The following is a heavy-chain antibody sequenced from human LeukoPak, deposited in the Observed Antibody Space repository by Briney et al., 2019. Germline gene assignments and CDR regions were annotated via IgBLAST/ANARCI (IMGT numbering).Heavy chain of an antibody. CDR1: GFTFSYFW. J-gene: IGHJ4*02. CDR3: ARDEGSSPAY. V-gene: IGHV3-7*01. Sequence: GGSLRLSCAASGFTFSYFWMSWVRQAPGKGLEWVANINPDGSEKNYVDSVKGRFTISRDSAKNSLYLQMNSLRAEDTAVYYCARDEGSSPAYWGQGTLVTVSS. D-gene: IGHD6-6*01. CDR2: INPDGSEK.